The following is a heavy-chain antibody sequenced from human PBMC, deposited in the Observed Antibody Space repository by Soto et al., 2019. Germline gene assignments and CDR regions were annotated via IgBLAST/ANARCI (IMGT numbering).Heavy chain of an antibody. J-gene: IGHJ6*02. CDR2: INPNSGGT. CDR3: ARVYCSSTSCYRYYYYYGMDV. CDR1: GYTFTGYY. V-gene: IGHV1-2*02. Sequence: ASVKVSCKASGYTFTGYYMHWVRQAPGQGLEWMGWINPNSGGTNYAQKFQGRVTTTRDTSISTAYMELSRLRSDDTAVYYCARVYCSSTSCYRYYYYYGMDVWGQGTTVTVS. D-gene: IGHD2-2*02.